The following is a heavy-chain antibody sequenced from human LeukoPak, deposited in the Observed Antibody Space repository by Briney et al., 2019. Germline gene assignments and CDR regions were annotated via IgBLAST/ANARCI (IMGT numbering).Heavy chain of an antibody. CDR1: GFTFSSYS. D-gene: IGHD2-15*01. J-gene: IGHJ4*02. CDR2: ISSSSTHI. V-gene: IGHV3-21*01. Sequence: GGSLRLSCAASGFTFSSYSMNWVRQAPGKGLEWVSSISSSSTHIYYADSVKGRFTISRDNAKNSLYLQMNSLRAEDTAVYYCAREIYTEDSGAYWGQGTLVTVSS. CDR3: AREIYTEDSGAY.